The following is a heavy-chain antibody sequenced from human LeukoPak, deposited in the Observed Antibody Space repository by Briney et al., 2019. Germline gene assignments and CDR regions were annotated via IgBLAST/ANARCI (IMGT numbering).Heavy chain of an antibody. J-gene: IGHJ4*02. CDR1: GFTFSTYS. V-gene: IGHV3-23*01. Sequence: GGSLRLSCAASGFTFSTYSITWVRQAPGKGLEWVSGISGSGGSTYYADSVKGRFTISRDNSKNTLYLQMNSLRAEDTAVYYCAKDSSASITIFGVVTSFDYWGQGTLVTVSS. CDR2: ISGSGGST. CDR3: AKDSSASITIFGVVTSFDY. D-gene: IGHD3-3*01.